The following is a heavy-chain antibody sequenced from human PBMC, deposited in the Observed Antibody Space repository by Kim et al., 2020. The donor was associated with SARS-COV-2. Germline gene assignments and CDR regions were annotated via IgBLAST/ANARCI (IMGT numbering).Heavy chain of an antibody. D-gene: IGHD3-22*01. V-gene: IGHV4-59*01. Sequence: NPSLTSRVTISVDTSKNQFSLKLSSVTAADTAVYYCARWDYDSSGYYYDYWGQGTLVTVSS. J-gene: IGHJ4*02. CDR3: ARWDYDSSGYYYDY.